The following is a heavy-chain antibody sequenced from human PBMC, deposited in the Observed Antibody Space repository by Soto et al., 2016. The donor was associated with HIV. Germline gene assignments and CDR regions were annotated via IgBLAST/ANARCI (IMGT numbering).Heavy chain of an antibody. V-gene: IGHV1-2*02. CDR1: GYTLIAYY. Sequence: QVQLVQSGAEVKKPGASVKVSCKASGYTLIAYYIHWVRQAPGQGLEWMGWINPNNGDTNYAQQFQTRVTMTRDTSINTAYMDLSRLRSDDTAVYYCHTAMPSGYFDYWGQGTLVTVSS. J-gene: IGHJ4*02. CDR2: INPNNGDT. CDR3: HTAMPSGYFDY. D-gene: IGHD5-18*01.